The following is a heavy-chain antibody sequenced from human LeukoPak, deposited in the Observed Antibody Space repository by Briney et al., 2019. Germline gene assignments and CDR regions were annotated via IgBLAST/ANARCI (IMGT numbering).Heavy chain of an antibody. CDR3: AKVRDAYFDY. V-gene: IGHV3-30*04. CDR1: GFTFSNYA. Sequence: TGGSLRLSCAASGFTFSNYAMHWVRQAPGKGLEWVASISYDGSNKYYADSVKGRFTISRDNSKNTLYLQMNSLRAEDTAVYYCAKVRDAYFDYWGQGTLVTVSS. CDR2: ISYDGSNK. J-gene: IGHJ4*02.